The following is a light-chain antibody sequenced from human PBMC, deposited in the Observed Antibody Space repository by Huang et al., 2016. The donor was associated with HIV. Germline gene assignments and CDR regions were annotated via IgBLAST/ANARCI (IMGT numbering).Light chain of an antibody. J-gene: IGKJ2*01. Sequence: EIVLTQSPATLSLSPGESATLSCRTSQSVFSYLAWYQQRPGQAPRLLIYDASNRATGVSARFSGSGSGTDFAPTISSLESEDFAVYYCQQRSAWPRTFGQGTKLEI. V-gene: IGKV3-11*01. CDR3: QQRSAWPRT. CDR2: DAS. CDR1: QSVFSY.